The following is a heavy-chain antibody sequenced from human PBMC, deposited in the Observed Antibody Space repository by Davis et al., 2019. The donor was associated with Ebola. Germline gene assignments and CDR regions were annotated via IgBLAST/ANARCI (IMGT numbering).Heavy chain of an antibody. CDR3: ARGRWLQLVVDY. D-gene: IGHD5-24*01. Sequence: GESLKISCAASGFTFSSYSMNWVRQAPGKGLEWVSSISSSSSYIYYADSVKGRFTISRDNAKNSLYLQMNSLRAEDTAVNYCARGRWLQLVVDYWGQGTLVTVSS. V-gene: IGHV3-21*01. CDR2: ISSSSSYI. J-gene: IGHJ4*02. CDR1: GFTFSSYS.